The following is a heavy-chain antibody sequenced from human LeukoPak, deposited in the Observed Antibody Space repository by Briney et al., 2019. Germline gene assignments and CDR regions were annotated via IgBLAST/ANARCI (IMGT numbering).Heavy chain of an antibody. Sequence: PSQTLSLTCTVSGGSISSGGYYWSWIRQHPGKGLEWNGYIYYSGSTYYNPSLKSRVTISVDTSKNQFSLKLSSVTAADTAVYYCARDSRPSHYYDSSGYYSEGFDYWGQGTLVTVSS. D-gene: IGHD3-22*01. CDR3: ARDSRPSHYYDSSGYYSEGFDY. CDR2: IYYSGST. J-gene: IGHJ4*02. CDR1: GGSISSGGYY. V-gene: IGHV4-31*03.